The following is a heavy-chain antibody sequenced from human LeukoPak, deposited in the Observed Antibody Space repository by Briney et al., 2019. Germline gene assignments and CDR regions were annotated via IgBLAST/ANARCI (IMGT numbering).Heavy chain of an antibody. CDR2: IIPIFGTA. CDR3: ARGASFDDYYYYYYMDV. V-gene: IGHV1-69*13. CDR1: GGTFSSYA. D-gene: IGHD3-16*01. Sequence: SVKVSCKASGGTFSSYAISWVRQAPGQGLEWMGGIIPIFGTANYAQKFQGRVTITADESTSTAYMELSSLRSEDTAVYYCARGASFDDYYYYYYMDVWGKGTTVTISS. J-gene: IGHJ6*03.